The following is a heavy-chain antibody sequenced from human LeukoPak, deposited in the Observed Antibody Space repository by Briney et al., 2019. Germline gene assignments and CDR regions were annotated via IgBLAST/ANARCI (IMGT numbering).Heavy chain of an antibody. CDR2: INHSGST. CDR1: GGSFSGYY. Sequence: PSETLSLTCAVYGGSFSGYYWSWIRQPPGKGLEWIGEINHSGSTNYNPSLKSRVTISVDTSKNQFSLKLSSVTAADTAVYYCARLSDDSSGYYPAAFDYWGQGTLVTVSS. D-gene: IGHD3-22*01. CDR3: ARLSDDSSGYYPAAFDY. J-gene: IGHJ4*02. V-gene: IGHV4-34*01.